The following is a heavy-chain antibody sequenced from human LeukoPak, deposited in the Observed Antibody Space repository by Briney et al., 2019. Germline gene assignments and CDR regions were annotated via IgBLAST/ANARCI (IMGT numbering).Heavy chain of an antibody. Sequence: SETLSLTCAVYGGSFSGYYWSWIRQPPGKGLEWIGYIYYSGSTNYNPSLKRRVTISVDTSKNQFSLKLSSVTAADTAVYYCAREAYYYCDMDVWGKGTTVTVSS. J-gene: IGHJ6*03. CDR3: AREAYYYCDMDV. CDR1: GGSFSGYY. V-gene: IGHV4-59*01. CDR2: IYYSGST.